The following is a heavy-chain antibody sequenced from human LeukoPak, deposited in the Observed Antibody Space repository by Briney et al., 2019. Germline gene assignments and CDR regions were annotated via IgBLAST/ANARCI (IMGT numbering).Heavy chain of an antibody. CDR2: INHSGST. V-gene: IGHV4-34*01. J-gene: IGHJ5*02. D-gene: IGHD5-12*01. CDR3: ARRLTEWLRLNWFDP. Sequence: SETLSLTCAVYGGSFSGYYWSWIRQPPGKGLEWIGEINHSGSTNYNPSLKSRVTISVDTSKNQFSLKLSSVPAADTAVYYCARRLTEWLRLNWFDPWGQGTLVTVSS. CDR1: GGSFSGYY.